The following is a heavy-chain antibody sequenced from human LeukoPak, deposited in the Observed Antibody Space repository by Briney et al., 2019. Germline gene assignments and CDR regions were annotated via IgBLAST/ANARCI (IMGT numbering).Heavy chain of an antibody. V-gene: IGHV1-18*01. CDR1: GYTLTTYG. Sequence: ASVKVSCKASGYTLTTYGINWVRQAPGQGLEWMGWISAYNGNTYYAQRLQGRVTMTTDTSTSTAHMELRSLRSDDTAVYFCARDYYDSTGYYFGMQYWGQGTLVTVSS. D-gene: IGHD3-22*01. J-gene: IGHJ4*02. CDR3: ARDYYDSTGYYFGMQY. CDR2: ISAYNGNT.